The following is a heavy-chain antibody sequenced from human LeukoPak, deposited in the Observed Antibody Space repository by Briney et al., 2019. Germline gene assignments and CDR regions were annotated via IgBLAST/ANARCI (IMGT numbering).Heavy chain of an antibody. V-gene: IGHV3-23*01. D-gene: IGHD6-13*01. CDR2: ISGSGGST. CDR1: GFTFSSYA. Sequence: GGSLRLSCAASGFTFSSYAMSWVRQAPGKGLEWVSAISGSGGSTYYADSVKGRFTISRDNSKNTLYLQMNSLRAEDTAVYYYAKAGAYSRNYYFDYWGQGTLVTVSS. CDR3: AKAGAYSRNYYFDY. J-gene: IGHJ4*02.